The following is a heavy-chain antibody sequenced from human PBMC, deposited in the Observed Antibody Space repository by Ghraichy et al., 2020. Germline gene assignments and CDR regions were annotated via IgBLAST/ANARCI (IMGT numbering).Heavy chain of an antibody. CDR1: GYTFTSYA. J-gene: IGHJ6*02. CDR3: ARWEEETTPELGHYGMDV. V-gene: IGHV1-3*01. D-gene: IGHD4-17*01. CDR2: INAGNGNT. Sequence: ASVKVSCKASGYTFTSYAMHWVRQAPGQRLEWMGWINAGNGNTKYSQKFQGRVTITRDTSASTAYMELSSLRSEDTAVYYCARWEEETTPELGHYGMDVWGQGTTVTVSS.